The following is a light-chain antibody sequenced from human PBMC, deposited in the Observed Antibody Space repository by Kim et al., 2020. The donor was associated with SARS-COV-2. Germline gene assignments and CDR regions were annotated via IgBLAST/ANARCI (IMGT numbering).Light chain of an antibody. V-gene: IGLV2-14*03. CDR1: RSHGGAYDY. CDR3: SSHTTPNTLV. CDR2: DVT. Sequence: GQSYTVSGSETRSHGGAYDYVCWYQQHPGKGPKLLVYDVTDRPSGVSDRSAGSKAGNAAYLTTSGLQAEDEAYYYCSSHTTPNTLVFGGGTQLTVL. J-gene: IGLJ2*01.